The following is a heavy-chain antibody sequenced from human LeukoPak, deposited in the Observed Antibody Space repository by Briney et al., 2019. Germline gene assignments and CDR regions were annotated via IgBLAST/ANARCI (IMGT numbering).Heavy chain of an antibody. D-gene: IGHD6-13*01. CDR2: ISAYNGHT. V-gene: IGHV1-18*01. CDR3: ATYSSSWHFDY. CDR1: GYTFTSYG. Sequence: ASVKVSCKASGYTFTSYGISWVRQAPGQGLEWMGWISAYNGHTNYAQNLQGRVTMTTDTSTRTAYMELRSLRSDDTAVYYCATYSSSWHFDYWGQGTLVTVSS. J-gene: IGHJ4*02.